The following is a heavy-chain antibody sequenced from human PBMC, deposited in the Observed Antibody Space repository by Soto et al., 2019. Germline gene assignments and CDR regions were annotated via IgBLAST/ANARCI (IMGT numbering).Heavy chain of an antibody. V-gene: IGHV1-18*01. CDR2: ISAYNGNT. D-gene: IGHD6-13*01. CDR3: AIGSISSWFIAVHHDAFDI. J-gene: IGHJ3*02. CDR1: GYTFTSYG. Sequence: ASVKVSCKASGYTFTSYGISWVRQAPGQGLEWMGWISAYNGNTNYAQKLQGRVTMTTDTSTSTAYMELRSLRSDDTAVYYCAIGSISSWFIAVHHDAFDIWGQGTMVTVSS.